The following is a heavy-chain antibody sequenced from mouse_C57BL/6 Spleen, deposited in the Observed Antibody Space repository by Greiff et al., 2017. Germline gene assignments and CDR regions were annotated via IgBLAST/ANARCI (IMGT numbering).Heavy chain of an antibody. CDR3: AKHHYYGSSYAMDY. J-gene: IGHJ4*01. D-gene: IGHD1-1*01. Sequence: QVQLKQPGAELVRPGSSVKLSCKASGYTFTSYWMDWVKQRPGQGLEWIGNIYPSDSETHYNQKFKDKATLTVDKSSSTAYMQLSSLTSEDSAVYYCAKHHYYGSSYAMDYWGQGTSVTVSS. CDR1: GYTFTSYW. V-gene: IGHV1-61*01. CDR2: IYPSDSET.